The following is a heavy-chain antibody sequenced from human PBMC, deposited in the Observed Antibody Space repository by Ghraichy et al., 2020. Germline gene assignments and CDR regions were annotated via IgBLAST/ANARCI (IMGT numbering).Heavy chain of an antibody. Sequence: SETLSLTCTVSGGSISSYYWSWIRQPPGKGLEWIGYIYYSGSTNYNPSLKSRVTISVDTSKNQFSLKLSSVTAADTAVYYCARVGRFSRLVIYAFDIWGQGTMVTVSS. J-gene: IGHJ3*02. CDR2: IYYSGST. D-gene: IGHD3-9*01. CDR3: ARVGRFSRLVIYAFDI. CDR1: GGSISSYY. V-gene: IGHV4-59*01.